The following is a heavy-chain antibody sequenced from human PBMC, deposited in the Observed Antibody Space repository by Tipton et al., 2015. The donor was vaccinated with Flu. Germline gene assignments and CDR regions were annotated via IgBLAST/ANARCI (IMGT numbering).Heavy chain of an antibody. CDR2: ISTSGST. D-gene: IGHD5-12*01. J-gene: IGHJ3*02. Sequence: LRLSCTVSGGSISTSYWSWLRQPAGKGLEWIGRISTSGSTNYNASLESRVTMSRDTSKNHFSLRLSSATAADTALYYCARDLRGYSGYTGGDAFDIWGQGTLVTVSS. CDR3: ARDLRGYSGYTGGDAFDI. V-gene: IGHV4-4*07. CDR1: GGSISTSY.